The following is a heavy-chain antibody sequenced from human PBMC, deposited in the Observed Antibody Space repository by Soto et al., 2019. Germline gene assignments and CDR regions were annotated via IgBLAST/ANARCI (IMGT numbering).Heavy chain of an antibody. CDR3: ARDRPSPYSSSWSPLDY. CDR2: ISPYNGNT. V-gene: IGHV1-18*04. CDR1: AYTFTSHG. J-gene: IGHJ4*02. Sequence: ASVKGSCNTAAYTFTSHGISCVRSAPGQGLEWMGWISPYNGNTNYAQKLQGRVTMTTDTSTSTAYMELRSLRSDDTAVYYCARDRPSPYSSSWSPLDYWGQGTLVTVSS. D-gene: IGHD6-13*01.